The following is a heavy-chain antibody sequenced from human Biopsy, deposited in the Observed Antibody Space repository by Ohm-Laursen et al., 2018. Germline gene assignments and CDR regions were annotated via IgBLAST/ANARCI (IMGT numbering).Heavy chain of an antibody. J-gene: IGHJ6*02. Sequence: SLRLSCSASGFTFSSYVMSWVRQAPGKGLEWVSTISSSSDNIYYVDSVKGRFTISRDNAKNSLYLQMNSLRAEDTAVYYCARSRGSSGIATIYYYGMDVWGQGTTVTVSS. CDR1: GFTFSSYV. CDR2: ISSSSDNI. V-gene: IGHV3-21*01. CDR3: ARSRGSSGIATIYYYGMDV. D-gene: IGHD3-10*01.